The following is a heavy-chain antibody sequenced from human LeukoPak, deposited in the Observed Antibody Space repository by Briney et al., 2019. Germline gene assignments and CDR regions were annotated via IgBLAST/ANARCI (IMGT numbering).Heavy chain of an antibody. V-gene: IGHV4-4*07. D-gene: IGHD6-19*01. CDR1: GDSIISSYF. CDR2: IYSSGTT. J-gene: IGHJ3*02. Sequence: SETLSLTCSLSGDSIISSYFWSWIRPPAGKGLQWIGRIYSSGTTNYNPSLQSRVTMSVDTSKNQFSLKLSSVTAADTAVYYCARAPIEVADTSAFDIWGQGTLVTVSS. CDR3: ARAPIEVADTSAFDI.